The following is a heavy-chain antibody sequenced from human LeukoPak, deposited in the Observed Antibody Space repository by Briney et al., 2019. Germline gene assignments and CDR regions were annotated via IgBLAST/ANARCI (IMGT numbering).Heavy chain of an antibody. CDR1: GYSFTSYG. D-gene: IGHD5-12*01. J-gene: IGHJ4*02. V-gene: IGHV1-18*01. CDR2: ISAYNGNT. CDR3: ARPKYSGYEVCYFDY. Sequence: GSAVKVSCKDSGYSFTSYGISWVRQAPAQGLEWMGWISAYNGNTNYAQKLQGRVTMTTDTSTSTVYMELRSLRSDDTAVYYCARPKYSGYEVCYFDYWGQGTLVTVSS.